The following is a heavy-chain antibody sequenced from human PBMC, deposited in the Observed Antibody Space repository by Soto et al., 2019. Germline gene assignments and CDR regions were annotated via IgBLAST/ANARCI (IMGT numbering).Heavy chain of an antibody. D-gene: IGHD3-3*01. J-gene: IGHJ6*02. V-gene: IGHV3-48*03. CDR2: ISSSGSTI. CDR1: GFTFSSYE. Sequence: EVQLVESGGGLVQPGGSLRLSCAASGFTFSSYEMNWVRQAPGKGLEWVSYISSSGSTIYYADSVKGRFTISRDKAKNSLYLQMNSLRAEDTAVYYCASFYDFWSGELYYYYYGMDVWGQGTTVTVSS. CDR3: ASFYDFWSGELYYYYYGMDV.